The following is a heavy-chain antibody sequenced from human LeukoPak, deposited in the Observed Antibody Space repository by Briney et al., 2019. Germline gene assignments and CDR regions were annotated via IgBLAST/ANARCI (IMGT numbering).Heavy chain of an antibody. Sequence: AAVKVSCMASVDTFTGHYIHWVRPAPGERLEWRGFINPNGGGTNETQKCQGRVTMNKDKTITPAYIELRRVTSDDTAVYCCARVGHSSGWDLDYWGQGTLVTVSS. J-gene: IGHJ4*02. V-gene: IGHV1-2*02. CDR2: INPNGGGT. D-gene: IGHD6-19*01. CDR3: ARVGHSSGWDLDY. CDR1: VDTFTGHY.